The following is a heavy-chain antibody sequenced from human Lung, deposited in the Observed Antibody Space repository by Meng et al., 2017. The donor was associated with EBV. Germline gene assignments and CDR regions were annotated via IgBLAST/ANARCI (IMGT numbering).Heavy chain of an antibody. J-gene: IGHJ4*02. CDR2: ITPDGGRT. V-gene: IGHV3-74*01. CDR3: SRDLMGPDDW. CDR1: GFSFSAYW. D-gene: IGHD1-26*01. Sequence: EVQVVESGGTLGQPGGSLRLSCATSGFSFSAYWMHWVRQVPGKGLQWVSRITPDGGRTDYADSVQGRFTISRDNAAKTLFLQMKSLRPEDSAVYYCSRDLMGPDDWWGQGTLVTVSS.